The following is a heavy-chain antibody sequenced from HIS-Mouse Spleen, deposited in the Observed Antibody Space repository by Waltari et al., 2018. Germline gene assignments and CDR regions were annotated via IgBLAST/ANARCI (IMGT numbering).Heavy chain of an antibody. J-gene: IGHJ3*02. V-gene: IGHV4-38-2*02. CDR2: IYHSGST. Sequence: QVQLQESGPGLVKPSETLSLTCTVSGYSISSGYYWGWIRQPPGKGLEWIGSIYHSGSTYYNPSLKSRVTISVDTSKNQFSLKLSSVTAADTAVYYCARDYCSSTSCYPDAFDIWGQGTMVTVSS. CDR3: ARDYCSSTSCYPDAFDI. D-gene: IGHD2-2*01. CDR1: GYSISSGYY.